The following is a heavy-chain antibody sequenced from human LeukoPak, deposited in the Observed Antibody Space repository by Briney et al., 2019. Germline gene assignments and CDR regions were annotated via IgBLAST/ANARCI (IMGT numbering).Heavy chain of an antibody. CDR3: ARESGIAAALDL. D-gene: IGHD6-13*01. J-gene: IGHJ5*02. CDR1: GFTFSSYW. CDR2: INTDGSST. Sequence: GGSLRLSCAAPGFTFSSYWMHWVRQAPGKGLVWVSRINTDGSSTSYADSVKGRFTISRDNAKNTLYLQMNSLRAEDTAVYYCARESGIAAALDLWGQGTLVTVSS. V-gene: IGHV3-74*01.